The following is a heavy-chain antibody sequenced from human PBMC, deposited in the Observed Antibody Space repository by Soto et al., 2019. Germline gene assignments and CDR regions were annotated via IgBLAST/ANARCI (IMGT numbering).Heavy chain of an antibody. J-gene: IGHJ6*03. CDR2: INAGNGNT. CDR3: GRAVGYCSSTSCYARYFYYMDV. V-gene: IGHV1-3*01. D-gene: IGHD2-2*01. CDR1: GYTFTSYA. Sequence: GASVKVSCKASGYTFTSYAMHWVRQAPGQRLEWMGWINAGNGNTKYSQKFQGRVTITRDTSASTAYMELSSLRSEDTAVYYCGRAVGYCSSTSCYARYFYYMDVWGKGTTVTVSS.